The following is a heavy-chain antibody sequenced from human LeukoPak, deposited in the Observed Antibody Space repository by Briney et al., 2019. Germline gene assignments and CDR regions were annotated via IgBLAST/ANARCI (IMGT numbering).Heavy chain of an antibody. J-gene: IGHJ4*02. CDR1: GGSISSSGYY. Sequence: PSETLSPTCTVSGGSISSSGYYWGWIRQPPGKGLEWIGSIYYSGTTYYNPSLKSRVTISIDTSKNQFSLRLSSVTAADTAVYYCARQEGSSYYWGQGTLVTVSS. V-gene: IGHV4-39*01. CDR2: IYYSGTT. CDR3: ARQEGSSYY. D-gene: IGHD2-15*01.